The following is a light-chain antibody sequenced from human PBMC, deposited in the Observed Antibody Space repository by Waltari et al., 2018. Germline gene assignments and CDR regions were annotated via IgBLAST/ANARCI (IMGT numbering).Light chain of an antibody. CDR1: NSNVGAGYE. CDR2: DKN. V-gene: IGLV1-40*01. J-gene: IGLJ3*02. Sequence: QSVLTQPHSLSGAPGQRVTNSCTGHNSNVGAGYEVHSYRQLPGATPKFLFSDKNDRPSGVPDRFSAAKSGTTASLAITGLQAEDEADYYCQSYDSSLSAWVFGEGTKLTVL. CDR3: QSYDSSLSAWV.